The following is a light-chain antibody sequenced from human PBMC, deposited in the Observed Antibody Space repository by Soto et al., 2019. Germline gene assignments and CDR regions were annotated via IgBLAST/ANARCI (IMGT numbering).Light chain of an antibody. CDR1: QSVSNNY. CDR3: QQYGSPPYT. Sequence: EIVLTQSPGTLSLSPGERATLSCRASQSVSNNYLAWYQQKPGQAPSLLIHGASSRANGVPDRFSGSGSGTDFTLTVNRLEPEDFAVYYCQQYGSPPYTFGQGTKVDIK. V-gene: IGKV3-20*01. J-gene: IGKJ1*01. CDR2: GAS.